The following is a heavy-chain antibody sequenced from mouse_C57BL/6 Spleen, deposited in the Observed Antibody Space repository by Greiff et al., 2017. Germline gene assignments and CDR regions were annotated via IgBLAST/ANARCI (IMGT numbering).Heavy chain of an antibody. D-gene: IGHD6-1*01. J-gene: IGHJ2*01. CDR3: ARTECVYYFDY. CDR2: INPSSGST. Sequence: QVQLQQPGTELAKPGASVKMSCKASGYTFTSYWMHWVKQRPGQGLEWIGNINPSSGSTNYNEKFQNKAPLTADNSSSTAYMQLSSLTSEDAAVDYCARTECVYYFDYWGQGTTLTVSS. V-gene: IGHV1-53*01. CDR1: GYTFTSYW.